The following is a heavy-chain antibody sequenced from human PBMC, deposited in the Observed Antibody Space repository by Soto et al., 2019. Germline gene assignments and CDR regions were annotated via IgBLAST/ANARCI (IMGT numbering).Heavy chain of an antibody. D-gene: IGHD3-3*01. CDR1: GFTFSSYA. Sequence: PGGSLRLSCAASGFTFSSYAMSWVRQAPGKGLEWVSAISGSGGSTYYADSVKGRFTISRDNSKNTLYLQMNSLRAEDTAVYYCAKDLPPSDDPDVYYYYGMDVWGQGTTVTVSS. CDR2: ISGSGGST. J-gene: IGHJ6*02. CDR3: AKDLPPSDDPDVYYYYGMDV. V-gene: IGHV3-23*01.